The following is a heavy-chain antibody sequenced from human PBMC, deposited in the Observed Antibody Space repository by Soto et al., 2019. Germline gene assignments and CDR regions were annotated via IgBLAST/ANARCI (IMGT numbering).Heavy chain of an antibody. J-gene: IGHJ6*02. CDR1: GFSFSDHY. Sequence: QVQLVESGGGLVRPGESLRLSCAGSGFSFSDHYMSWIRQAPGKGPEWISFIDSTGSVKYYADSVKGRFTISRDNAKNSMYLQMNSLRDEDAAIYYCTTSQCGGARCYKGTWYHYGMEFWGQGTTVIVSS. V-gene: IGHV3-11*01. CDR3: TTSQCGGARCYKGTWYHYGMEF. D-gene: IGHD2-21*01. CDR2: IDSTGSVK.